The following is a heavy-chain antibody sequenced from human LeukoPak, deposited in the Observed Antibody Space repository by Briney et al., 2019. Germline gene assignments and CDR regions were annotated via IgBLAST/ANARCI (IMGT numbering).Heavy chain of an antibody. CDR2: ISSDGSNK. J-gene: IGHJ4*02. CDR3: AGDGGNGAFDY. V-gene: IGHV3-30*04. Sequence: GGSLRLSCAASGFTFSSYAMHWVRQAPGKGLEWVAVISSDGSNKYYADSMKGRFTISRDNSKNTLYLQMNSLRGEDTAVYSCAGDGGNGAFDYWGQGTLVTVSS. D-gene: IGHD4-23*01. CDR1: GFTFSSYA.